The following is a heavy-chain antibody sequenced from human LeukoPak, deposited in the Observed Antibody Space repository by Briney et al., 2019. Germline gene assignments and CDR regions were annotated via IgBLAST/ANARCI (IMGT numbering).Heavy chain of an antibody. D-gene: IGHD5-18*01. CDR2: INGRGGST. CDR3: ATYRQVLLPFES. J-gene: IGHJ4*02. Sequence: QTGGSLRLSCAASGFTFSNYAMSWVRQAPGKGLEWVSSINGRGGSTYYADSVRGRFTISRDNSKSTLFLQMNSLRAEDSAIYYCATYRQVLLPFESWGQGTLVTVSS. V-gene: IGHV3-23*01. CDR1: GFTFSNYA.